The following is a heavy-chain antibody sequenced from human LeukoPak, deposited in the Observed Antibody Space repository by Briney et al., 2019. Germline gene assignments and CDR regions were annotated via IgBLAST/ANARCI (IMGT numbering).Heavy chain of an antibody. D-gene: IGHD5-18*01. J-gene: IGHJ3*02. Sequence: GGSLRLSCAASGFTFSSYSMNWVRQAPGKGLEWVSSISSSSGYIYYADSVKGRFTISRDNAKNSLYLQMNSLRAEDTAVYYCARERIQLWLIEHAFDIWGQGTMVTVSS. V-gene: IGHV3-21*01. CDR2: ISSSSGYI. CDR3: ARERIQLWLIEHAFDI. CDR1: GFTFSSYS.